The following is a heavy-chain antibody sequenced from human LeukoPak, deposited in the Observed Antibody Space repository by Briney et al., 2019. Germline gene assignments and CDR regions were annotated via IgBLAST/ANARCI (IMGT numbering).Heavy chain of an antibody. CDR3: ARAEPPETSSWYFSVRGYFDY. CDR2: IYYSGST. Sequence: PSETLSLTCTVSGGSISSSSYYWGWIRQPPGKGLEWIGSIYYSGSTYYNPSLKSRVTISVDTSKNQFSLKLSSVTAADTAVYYCARAEPPETSSWYFSVRGYFDYWGQGTLVTVSS. D-gene: IGHD6-13*01. J-gene: IGHJ4*02. CDR1: GGSISSSSYY. V-gene: IGHV4-39*01.